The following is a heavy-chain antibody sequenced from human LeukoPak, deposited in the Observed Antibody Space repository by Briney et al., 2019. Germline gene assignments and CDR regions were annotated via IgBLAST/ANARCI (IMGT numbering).Heavy chain of an antibody. D-gene: IGHD3-10*01. Sequence: GGSLRLSCAASGFTFSSYTMHWVRQAPGKGLEWVAVISYDGSNKYYADSVKGRFTISRDNSKNTLYLQMNSLRAEDTAVYYCARAHGSGSCIDYWGQGTLVTVSS. CDR1: GFTFSSYT. CDR2: ISYDGSNK. J-gene: IGHJ4*02. CDR3: ARAHGSGSCIDY. V-gene: IGHV3-30-3*01.